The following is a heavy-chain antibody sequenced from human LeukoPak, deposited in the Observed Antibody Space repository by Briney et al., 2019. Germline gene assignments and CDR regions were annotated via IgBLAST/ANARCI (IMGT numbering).Heavy chain of an antibody. Sequence: TGGSLRLSCAASGFTVSSNYMSWVRQAPGKGLEWVAVISYDGSNKYYADSVKGRFTISRDNSKNTLYLQINSLRAEDTAVYYCAKDTLGYCSGGSCYSPVGYFDYWGQGTLVTVSS. CDR3: AKDTLGYCSGGSCYSPVGYFDY. D-gene: IGHD2-15*01. J-gene: IGHJ4*02. CDR2: ISYDGSNK. V-gene: IGHV3-30*18. CDR1: GFTVSSNY.